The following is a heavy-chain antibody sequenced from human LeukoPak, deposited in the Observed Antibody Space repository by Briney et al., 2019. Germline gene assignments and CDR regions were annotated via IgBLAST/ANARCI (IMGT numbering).Heavy chain of an antibody. J-gene: IGHJ4*02. D-gene: IGHD2-2*01. CDR2: ISHSGGT. Sequence: SLTLSLTCAVSGDSISSGTYSWTWIRQPPGKGLERIGFISHSGGTYYNPSLKSRVTMSVDRSENQFSLKLSSVTAADTAVYYCARGLIVPSTIFDYWGQGALVTVSS. V-gene: IGHV4-30-2*01. CDR3: ARGLIVPSTIFDY. CDR1: GDSISSGTYS.